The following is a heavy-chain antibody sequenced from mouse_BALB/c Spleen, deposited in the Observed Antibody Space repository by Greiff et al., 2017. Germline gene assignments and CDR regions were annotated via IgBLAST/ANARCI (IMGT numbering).Heavy chain of an antibody. J-gene: IGHJ2*01. V-gene: IGHV3-2*02. CDR2: ISYSGST. CDR3: ARDLTFDC. Sequence: VQLQQSGPGLVKPSQSLSLTCTVTGYSITSDYAWYWIRQFPGNKLEWMGYISYSGSTSYNPSLKSRISITRDTSKNQFFLQLNSVTTEDTATYYCARDLTFDCWGQGTTLTVSS. CDR1: GYSITSDYA.